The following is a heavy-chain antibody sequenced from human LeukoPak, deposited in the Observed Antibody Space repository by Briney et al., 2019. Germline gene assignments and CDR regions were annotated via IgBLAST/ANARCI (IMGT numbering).Heavy chain of an antibody. CDR1: GFAFSNHA. Sequence: PGGSLRLSCEASGFAFSNHAMTWVRQAPGEGLQWVSTICDTGKTTFYRDSVRGRFTISRDISNNTLYLQMDGLRADDAAVYYCARGGAYDYGVLDAWGQGTLVTVSS. CDR3: ARGGAYDYGVLDA. D-gene: IGHD4/OR15-4a*01. V-gene: IGHV3-23*05. CDR2: ICDTGKTT. J-gene: IGHJ5*02.